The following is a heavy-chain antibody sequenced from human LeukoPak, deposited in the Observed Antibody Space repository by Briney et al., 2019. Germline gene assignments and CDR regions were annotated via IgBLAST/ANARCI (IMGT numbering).Heavy chain of an antibody. V-gene: IGHV3-7*01. CDR2: IKQDGSEK. CDR3: ARDHRNYEYYYDSSGYYYEAGGEIDY. J-gene: IGHJ4*02. D-gene: IGHD3-22*01. CDR1: GFTFSSYW. Sequence: PGGSLRLSCAASGFTFSSYWMSWVRQAPGKGLEWVANIKQDGSEKYYVDSVKGRFTISRDNAKNSLYLQMNSLRAEDTAVYYCARDHRNYEYYYDSSGYYYEAGGEIDYWGQGTLVTVSS.